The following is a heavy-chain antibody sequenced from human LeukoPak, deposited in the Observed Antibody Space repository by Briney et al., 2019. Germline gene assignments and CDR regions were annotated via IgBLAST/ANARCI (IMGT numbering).Heavy chain of an antibody. V-gene: IGHV1-2*02. CDR3: ACLSPYCSSTSCPQSEVYYFDY. CDR2: INPNSGGT. D-gene: IGHD2-2*01. CDR1: GYTFTGYY. Sequence: GASVKVSCKASGYTFTGYYMHWVRRAPAQGLEWMGWINPNSGGTYYAQKFQGRVTMTRDTSISTAYMELSRLRSDDTAVYCCACLSPYCSSTSCPQSEVYYFDYWGQGTLVTVSS. J-gene: IGHJ4*02.